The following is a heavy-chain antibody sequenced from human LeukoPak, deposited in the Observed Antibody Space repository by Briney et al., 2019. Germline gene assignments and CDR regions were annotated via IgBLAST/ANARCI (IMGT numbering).Heavy chain of an antibody. J-gene: IGHJ4*02. D-gene: IGHD3-10*01. CDR1: GFTFSSYA. V-gene: IGHV3-30*04. CDR3: AREPYYYGSGSYRFAY. Sequence: GGSLRLSCAASGFTFSSYAMHWVRQAPGKGREWVAVISYDGSNKYYADSVKGRFTISRDNSKNTRYLQMNSLRAEDTGVYYCAREPYYYGSGSYRFAYWGQGTLVTVSS. CDR2: ISYDGSNK.